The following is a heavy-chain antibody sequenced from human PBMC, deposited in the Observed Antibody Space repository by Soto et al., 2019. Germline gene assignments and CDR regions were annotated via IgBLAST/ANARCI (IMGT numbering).Heavy chain of an antibody. D-gene: IGHD1-1*01. CDR2: ILVGGST. CDR1: GFICSSYD. Sequence: GGSLRLSCAVSGFICSSYDMSWVRQAPGKGLEWVSTILVGGSTHYEDAVKGRFTISRDTSKNTVYLQMNSLTAGDTAVYYCAKATATSGGAFEIYGQGTMVTV. V-gene: IGHV3-23*01. J-gene: IGHJ3*02. CDR3: AKATATSGGAFEI.